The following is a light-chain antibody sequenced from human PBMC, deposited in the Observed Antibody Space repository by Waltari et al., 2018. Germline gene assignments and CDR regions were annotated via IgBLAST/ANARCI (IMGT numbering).Light chain of an antibody. Sequence: EIVLTQSPGTLSMSPGERAPLSCRASQSVSSSYLAWYQQKPGQAPRLLIYGTSSRATGISDRFSGSGSGTDFTLTISRLEPEDFAVYYCQQYASSRTFGQGTKLEIK. V-gene: IGKV3-20*01. J-gene: IGKJ2*01. CDR2: GTS. CDR3: QQYASSRT. CDR1: QSVSSSY.